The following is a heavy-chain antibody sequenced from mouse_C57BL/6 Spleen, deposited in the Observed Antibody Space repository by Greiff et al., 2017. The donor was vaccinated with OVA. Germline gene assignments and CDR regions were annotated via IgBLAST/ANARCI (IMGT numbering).Heavy chain of an antibody. J-gene: IGHJ2*01. V-gene: IGHV5-16*01. CDR1: GFTFSDYY. D-gene: IGHD2-5*01. Sequence: EVKLMESEGGLVQPGSSMKLSCTASGFTFSDYYMAWVRQVPEKGLEWVANINYDGSSTYYLDSLKSRFIISRDNAKNILYLQMSSLKSEDTATYYCAREESNYDYFDYWGQGTTLTVSS. CDR2: INYDGSST. CDR3: AREESNYDYFDY.